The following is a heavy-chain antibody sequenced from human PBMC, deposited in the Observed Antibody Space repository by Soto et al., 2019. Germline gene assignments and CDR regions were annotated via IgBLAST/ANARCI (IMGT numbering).Heavy chain of an antibody. D-gene: IGHD6-13*01. Sequence: GASVKVSCKASGYTSTSYDINWVRQATGQGLEWMGWMNPNSGNTGYAQKFQGRVTMTRNTSISTAYMELSSLRSEATAVYYCARVRRSWYGDGMDVWGQGTTVTVSS. V-gene: IGHV1-8*01. CDR3: ARVRRSWYGDGMDV. CDR1: GYTSTSYD. CDR2: MNPNSGNT. J-gene: IGHJ6*02.